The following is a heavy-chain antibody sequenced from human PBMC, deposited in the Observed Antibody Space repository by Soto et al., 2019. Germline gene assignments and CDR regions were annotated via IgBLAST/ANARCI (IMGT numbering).Heavy chain of an antibody. Sequence: QLQLQESGPGLVKPSETLSLTCTVSGGSISSSHYYWGCIRQPPGKGLEWIGSIYYSGSTYYNPSLNSRVTISVDTPKNQFSLKLTSVTAADTAVYYCARLGGGIAVAGRAFDIWGQGTTVTVSS. CDR1: GGSISSSHYY. V-gene: IGHV4-39*01. CDR2: IYYSGST. J-gene: IGHJ3*02. D-gene: IGHD6-19*01. CDR3: ARLGGGIAVAGRAFDI.